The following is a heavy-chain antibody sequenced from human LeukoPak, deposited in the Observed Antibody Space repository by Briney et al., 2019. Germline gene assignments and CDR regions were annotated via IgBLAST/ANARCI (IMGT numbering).Heavy chain of an antibody. V-gene: IGHV3-53*01. Sequence: GGSLRPSCAASGFTFSSNYMSWVRQAPGKGLEWVSVIYSGGDTYYADSVKGRFSISRDNSKNTLYLQMNSLRAEDTAVYYCASRIEAAVIDYWGQGTLVTVSS. D-gene: IGHD6-13*01. CDR1: GFTFSSNY. CDR3: ASRIEAAVIDY. CDR2: IYSGGDT. J-gene: IGHJ4*02.